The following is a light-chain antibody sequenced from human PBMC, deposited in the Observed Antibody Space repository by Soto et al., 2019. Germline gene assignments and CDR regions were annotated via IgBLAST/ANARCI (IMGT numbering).Light chain of an antibody. V-gene: IGLV1-40*01. J-gene: IGLJ2*01. CDR2: GNN. Sequence: QPVLTQPPSVSGAPGQRVTISCTGSSSNIGAGYDVHWYQQLPGTAPKLLIYGNNNRPSGVPDRFSGSKSGTSASLAITGLQADDEADYYCQSYDSSLFVVFGGGTKLTVL. CDR3: QSYDSSLFVV. CDR1: SSNIGAGYD.